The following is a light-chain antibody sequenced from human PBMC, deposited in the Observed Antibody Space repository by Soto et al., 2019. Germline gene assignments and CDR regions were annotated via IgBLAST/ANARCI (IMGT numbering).Light chain of an antibody. CDR3: QQSYSSPIT. CDR2: DAS. Sequence: DIQMTQSPSSLSASVGDRVTITCRASQSISRFIHWYQQKPGKAPNLLIYDASSLQSGVPSRFSGSGSGTDFTLTISSLQPEDFAAYYCQQSYSSPITFGQGTRLEIK. V-gene: IGKV1-39*01. J-gene: IGKJ5*01. CDR1: QSISRF.